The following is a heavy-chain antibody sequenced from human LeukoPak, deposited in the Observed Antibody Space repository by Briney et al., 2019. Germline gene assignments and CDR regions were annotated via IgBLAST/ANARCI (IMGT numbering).Heavy chain of an antibody. V-gene: IGHV3-30*18. CDR1: GFTFSSYG. Sequence: GSLRLSCAASGFTFSSYGMHWVRQAPGKGLEWVAVISYDGSNKYYADSVKGRFTISRDNSKNTLYLQMNSLRAEDTAVYYCAKDFDYGSNDYWGQGTLVTVSS. D-gene: IGHD3-10*01. CDR2: ISYDGSNK. J-gene: IGHJ4*02. CDR3: AKDFDYGSNDY.